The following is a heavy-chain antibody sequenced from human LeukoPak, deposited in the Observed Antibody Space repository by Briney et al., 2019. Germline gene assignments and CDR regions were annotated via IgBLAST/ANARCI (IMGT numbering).Heavy chain of an antibody. J-gene: IGHJ6*03. D-gene: IGHD3-10*01. CDR3: AREVRVDYYMDV. V-gene: IGHV3-53*01. CDR2: IYSGGST. CDR1: GFTVSSNY. Sequence: PGGSLRLSCAASGFTVSSNYMSWVRQAPGKGLEWVSVIYSGGSTYYADSVKGRFTISRDNSKNTLYLQMNSLRAEDTAVYYCAREVRVDYYMDVWGKGTTVTVSS.